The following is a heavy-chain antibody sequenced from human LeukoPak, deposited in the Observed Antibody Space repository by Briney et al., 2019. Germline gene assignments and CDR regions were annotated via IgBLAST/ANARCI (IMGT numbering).Heavy chain of an antibody. J-gene: IGHJ4*02. CDR3: ARLGYYDSSGYTSYYFDY. D-gene: IGHD3-22*01. V-gene: IGHV3-74*01. CDR1: GFTFSSYW. Sequence: GGSLRLSCAASGFTFSSYWMHWVRQAPGKGLVWVSRINTDGSSTSYADSVKGRFTISRDNAKNTLYLQMNSLRAEDTAVYYCARLGYYDSSGYTSYYFDYWGQGTLVTVSS. CDR2: INTDGSST.